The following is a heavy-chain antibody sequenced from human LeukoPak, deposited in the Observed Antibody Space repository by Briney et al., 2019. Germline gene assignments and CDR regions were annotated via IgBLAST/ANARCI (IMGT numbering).Heavy chain of an antibody. V-gene: IGHV1-2*02. D-gene: IGHD3-22*01. J-gene: IGHJ1*01. CDR3: ARQERYDSSGYYYEYFQH. CDR2: INPNSGGT. Sequence: ASVKVSCKASGYTFTGYYMHWVRQAPGQGLEWMGWINPNSGGTNYAQKFQGRVTMTRDTSISTAYMELSRLRSDDTAVYYRARQERYDSSGYYYEYFQHWGQGTLVTVSS. CDR1: GYTFTGYY.